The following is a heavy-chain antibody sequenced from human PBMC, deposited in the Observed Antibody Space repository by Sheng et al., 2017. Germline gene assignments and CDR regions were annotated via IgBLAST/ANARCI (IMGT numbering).Heavy chain of an antibody. J-gene: IGHJ5*02. CDR3: ARGKPFWSTGRRGHWFDP. V-gene: IGHV4-34*01. Sequence: QVQLQEWGAGLLKPAETLSLTCAVNGESFSGYYWSWIRQPPGKGLEWIGEINHSGSANYNPSLKSRVTISVDTSKNQVSLKLNSVSAADTALYYCARGKPFWSTGRRGHWFDPWGQGTLVTVSS. D-gene: IGHD3-3*01. CDR2: INHSGSA. CDR1: GESFSGYY.